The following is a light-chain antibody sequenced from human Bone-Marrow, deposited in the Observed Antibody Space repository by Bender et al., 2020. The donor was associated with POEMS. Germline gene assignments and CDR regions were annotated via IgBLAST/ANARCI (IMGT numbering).Light chain of an antibody. J-gene: IGLJ3*02. CDR3: SSYADSASANWL. V-gene: IGLV2-8*01. Sequence: QSALTQPASVSGSPGQSITISCTGTSSDVGGYDYVSWYQQHPGKAPRLLIHEVTKRPSGAPDRFSGSKSGNTASLTVSGLRSEDEADYYCSSYADSASANWLFGGGTKLTVL. CDR2: EVT. CDR1: SSDVGGYDY.